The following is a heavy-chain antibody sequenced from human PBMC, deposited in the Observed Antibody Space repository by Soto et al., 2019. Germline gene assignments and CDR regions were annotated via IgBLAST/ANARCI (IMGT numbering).Heavy chain of an antibody. CDR3: AKGPHTNVGWPYYFES. V-gene: IGHV3-48*02. Sequence: GGSLRLSCVASGFSLANYPMNWVRQTPGKGLEWISYSSPRGDTIYYADSVEGRFTISRDNARNSLSLHMSSLRDEDSALYYCAKGPHTNVGWPYYFESWGQGVPVTSPQ. CDR2: SSPRGDTI. CDR1: GFSLANYP. J-gene: IGHJ4*02. D-gene: IGHD6-19*01.